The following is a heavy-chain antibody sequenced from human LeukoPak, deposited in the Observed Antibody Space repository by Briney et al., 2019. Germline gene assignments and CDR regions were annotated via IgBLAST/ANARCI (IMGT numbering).Heavy chain of an antibody. D-gene: IGHD7-27*01. V-gene: IGHV3-21*01. CDR2: ISSSSSYI. J-gene: IGHJ4*02. Sequence: GGSLRLSCAASGFTFSSYSMNWVRQAPGKGLEWVSSISSSSSYIYYADSVKGRFTISRDNSKNTLYLQMNSPRAEDTAVYYCARGSLGTSPWYYFDYWGQGTLVTVSS. CDR3: ARGSLGTSPWYYFDY. CDR1: GFTFSSYS.